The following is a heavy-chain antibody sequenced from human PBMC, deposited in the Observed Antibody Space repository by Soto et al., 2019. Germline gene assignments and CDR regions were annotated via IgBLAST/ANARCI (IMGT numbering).Heavy chain of an antibody. V-gene: IGHV4-59*06. CDR3: ATNSDVLTPFDY. D-gene: IGHD3-9*01. CDR1: GGSISSYF. J-gene: IGHJ4*02. Sequence: GGSISSYFWSWIRQPPGKGLEWIGYTYYSGNTYQNPSLNSRVTMSVDTSKNQFSLKLQSVTAADTAVYYCATNSDVLTPFDYWGQGILVTVSS. CDR2: TYYSGNT.